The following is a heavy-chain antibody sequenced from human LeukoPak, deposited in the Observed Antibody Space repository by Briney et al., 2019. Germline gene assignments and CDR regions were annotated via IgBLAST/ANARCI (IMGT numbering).Heavy chain of an antibody. Sequence: PSETLSLTCTVSGGSISNGYYWSWIRQPPGKGLEWIGSIYHSGSTYYNPSLKSRVTISVDTSKNQFSLKLSSVTAADTAVYYCARSGRFLESGYYYYYYMDVWGKGTTVTVSS. CDR2: IYHSGST. D-gene: IGHD3-3*01. CDR1: GGSISNGYY. J-gene: IGHJ6*03. CDR3: ARSGRFLESGYYYYYYMDV. V-gene: IGHV4-38-2*02.